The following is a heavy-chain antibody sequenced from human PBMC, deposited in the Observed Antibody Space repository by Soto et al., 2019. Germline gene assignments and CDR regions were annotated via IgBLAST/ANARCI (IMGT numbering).Heavy chain of an antibody. CDR3: ARLYTGYEAFDY. CDR1: GGSINSGDYY. CDR2: IYYSGST. J-gene: IGHJ4*02. D-gene: IGHD5-12*01. V-gene: IGHV4-30-4*01. Sequence: TLSLTCSVSGGSINSGDYYWSWIRQSPGKGLEWIGYIYYSGSTYYNPSLKSRSTISIDTSKNQFFLNVDSVTAADTAVYYCARLYTGYEAFDYWGQGTLVTVSS.